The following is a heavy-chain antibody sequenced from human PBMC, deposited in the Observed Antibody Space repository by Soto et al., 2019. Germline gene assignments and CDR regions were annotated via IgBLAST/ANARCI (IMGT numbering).Heavy chain of an antibody. Sequence: PGGSLRLSCAASVFTFSTYGMHLVRQSPGKGLEWVALISFDASNKYYADSVKGRFTISRDNSKNTLFLLMDSLRAEDTAVYYCARDHLILPAPDFFYGSDVWGRGAKVTVSS. J-gene: IGHJ6*02. V-gene: IGHV3-30*03. CDR1: VFTFSTYG. CDR2: ISFDASNK. CDR3: ARDHLILPAPDFFYGSDV. D-gene: IGHD2-21*02.